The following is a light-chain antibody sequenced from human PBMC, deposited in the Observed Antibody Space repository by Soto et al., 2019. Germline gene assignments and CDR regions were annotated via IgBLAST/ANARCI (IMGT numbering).Light chain of an antibody. CDR1: QDISGW. CDR2: DAS. Sequence: DIQMTQSPSTLSASVGDRVTITCRASQDISGWLAWHQKKPGKAPKVLIYDASSLESGVPLRFSGSGSGTEFTLTITSLQPDDFATYYCQQYKNYSPLTFGGGTKVEIK. V-gene: IGKV1-5*01. J-gene: IGKJ4*02. CDR3: QQYKNYSPLT.